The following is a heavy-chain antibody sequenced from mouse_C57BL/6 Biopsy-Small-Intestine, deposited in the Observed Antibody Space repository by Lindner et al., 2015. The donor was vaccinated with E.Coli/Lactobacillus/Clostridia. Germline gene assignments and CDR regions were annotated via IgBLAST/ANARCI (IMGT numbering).Heavy chain of an antibody. CDR2: IYPGDGDT. CDR3: ARGDYGSSYGAMDY. V-gene: IGHV1-80*01. Sequence: VQLQESGAELVKPGASVKISCKVSGYAFSRYWMNWVKQGPGKGLEWIGQIYPGDGDTNYNGKFKGKATLTADKFSSTAYMQLSRLTSEDSAVYFCARGDYGSSYGAMDYWGQGTSVTVPS. J-gene: IGHJ4*01. CDR1: GYAFSRYW. D-gene: IGHD1-1*01.